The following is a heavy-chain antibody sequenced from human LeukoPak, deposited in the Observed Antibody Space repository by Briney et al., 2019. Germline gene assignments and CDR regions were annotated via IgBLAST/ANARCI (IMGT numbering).Heavy chain of an antibody. V-gene: IGHV4-38-2*02. CDR1: GYSISSSYY. Sequence: SETLSLTCTVSGYSISSSYYWGWIRQPPGKGLEWIGSIYHSGSIYYNPSLKSRVTISVDTSNNQFSLKLSSVTAADTAVYYCARSNPFPYYYDSSGDWGQGTLVTVSS. CDR3: ARSNPFPYYYDSSGD. CDR2: IYHSGSI. D-gene: IGHD3-22*01. J-gene: IGHJ4*02.